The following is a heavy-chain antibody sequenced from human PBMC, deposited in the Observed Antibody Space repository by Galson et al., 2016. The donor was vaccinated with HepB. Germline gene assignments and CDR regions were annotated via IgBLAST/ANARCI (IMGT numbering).Heavy chain of an antibody. CDR3: AIYYFDSGSYYKPDY. CDR1: GYRFNSNW. V-gene: IGHV5-10-1*01. CDR2: IDPFDSYA. D-gene: IGHD3-10*01. J-gene: IGHJ4*02. Sequence: QSGAEVKKPGESLRISCKASGYRFNSNWISWVRQMPGKGLEWMGRIDPFDSYANYSPSFQGHVTTSADKSISTAYLQWSSLKASDTAMYYCAIYYFDSGSYYKPDYWGQGTLVTVSS.